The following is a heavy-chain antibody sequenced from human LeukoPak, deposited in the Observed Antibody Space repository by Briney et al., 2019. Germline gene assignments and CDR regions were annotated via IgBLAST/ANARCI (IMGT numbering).Heavy chain of an antibody. CDR3: ARNYDFWSGYLDY. V-gene: IGHV4-34*01. D-gene: IGHD3-3*01. CDR2: INHSGST. CDR1: GGSFSGYY. J-gene: IGHJ4*02. Sequence: SETLSLTCAVYGGSFSGYYWSWIRQPPGKGLEWIGEINHSGSTNYNPSLKSRVTISVDTSKNQFSLKLTSVTAADTAVYYCARNYDFWSGYLDYWGQGTLVTVSS.